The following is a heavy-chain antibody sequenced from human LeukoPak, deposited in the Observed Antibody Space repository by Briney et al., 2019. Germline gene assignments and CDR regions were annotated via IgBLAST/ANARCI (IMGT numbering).Heavy chain of an antibody. CDR1: GFTFSSYA. J-gene: IGHJ4*02. Sequence: PGGSLRLSCVASGFTFSSYAMSWVRQAPGKGLEWVSSISDSTGSTYYADSVKGRFTISRDNSKNTVYLQMNSLRAEDTAVYYCAKTRLGPDYWGQGSLVTVSS. CDR2: ISDSTGST. D-gene: IGHD3-16*01. V-gene: IGHV3-23*01. CDR3: AKTRLGPDY.